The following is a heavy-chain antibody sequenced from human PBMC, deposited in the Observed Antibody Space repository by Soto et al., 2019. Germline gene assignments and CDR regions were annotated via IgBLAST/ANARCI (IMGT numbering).Heavy chain of an antibody. J-gene: IGHJ5*02. D-gene: IGHD2-2*01. Sequence: ASVKVSCKASGYTFTSYYMHWVRQAPGQGLVWMGIINPGGGSTLYAQKFQGRVTMTRDTSTTTVDMELSSLRSEDTAVYYCARVIPGVEAWFDPWGQGTLVTVSS. V-gene: IGHV1-46*01. CDR3: ARVIPGVEAWFDP. CDR1: GYTFTSYY. CDR2: INPGGGST.